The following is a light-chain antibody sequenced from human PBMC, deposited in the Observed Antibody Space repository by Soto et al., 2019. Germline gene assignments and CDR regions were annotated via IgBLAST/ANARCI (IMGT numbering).Light chain of an antibody. V-gene: IGKV2-28*01. CDR3: VQALQTPYT. CDR2: LGS. CDR1: QSLLHSNGYNY. Sequence: DIVMTQSPLSLPVTHGEPASISCRSSQSLLHSNGYNYLDWYLQKPGQSQQLLIYLGSNRASGVPDRFSGSGSGTHSTMDISRVEAEDVGVYYCVQALQTPYTFGQGTKLQIK. J-gene: IGKJ2*01.